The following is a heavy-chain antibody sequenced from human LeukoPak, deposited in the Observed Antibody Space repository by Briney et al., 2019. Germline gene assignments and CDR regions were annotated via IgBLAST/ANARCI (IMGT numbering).Heavy chain of an antibody. Sequence: GGSLRLSCAASGFTFSSYTMNWVRQAPGKGLEWGSSISGSSRHKYYADSVKGRFTISRDNAKNSLYLQMNSLRAEDTAVYYCARTANFAAGYYIDYWGQGTLSPSPQ. D-gene: IGHD6-13*01. J-gene: IGHJ4*02. CDR1: GFTFSSYT. CDR3: ARTANFAAGYYIDY. V-gene: IGHV3-21*01. CDR2: ISGSSRHK.